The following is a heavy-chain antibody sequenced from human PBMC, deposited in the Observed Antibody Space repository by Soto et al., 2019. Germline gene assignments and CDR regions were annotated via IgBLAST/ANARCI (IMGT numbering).Heavy chain of an antibody. CDR1: GGTFSSYA. V-gene: IGHV1-69*05. J-gene: IGHJ5*02. CDR2: IIPIFGAA. D-gene: IGHD1-26*01. CDR3: SAAAIPLCGRHPDL. Sequence: SVKVSCKASGGTFSSYAISWVRQAPGQGLEWMGWIIPIFGAANYAQKFQGRVTMTRDESTSTAYMELSSLRSEDTAIYFCSAAAIPLCGRHPDLCGQGTVVTAS.